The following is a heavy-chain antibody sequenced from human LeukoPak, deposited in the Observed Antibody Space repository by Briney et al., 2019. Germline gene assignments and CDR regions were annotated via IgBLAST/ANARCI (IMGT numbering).Heavy chain of an antibody. CDR3: ARVRIAAAGTGVGYFDY. Sequence: PSETLSLTCAVSGGSISSGGYSWSWIRQPPGKGLEWIGYIYHSGSTYYNPSLKSRVTISVDRSKNQFSLKLSSVTAADTAVYYCARVRIAAAGTGVGYFDYWGQGTLVTVSS. D-gene: IGHD6-13*01. V-gene: IGHV4-30-2*01. CDR2: IYHSGST. CDR1: GGSISSGGYS. J-gene: IGHJ4*02.